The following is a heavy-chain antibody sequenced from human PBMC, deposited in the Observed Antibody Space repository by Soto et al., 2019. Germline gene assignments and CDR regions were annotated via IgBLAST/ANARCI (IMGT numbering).Heavy chain of an antibody. Sequence: EVQLVETGGGLIQPGGSLRLSCAASGFTVSSNYMSWVRQAPGKGLEWVSVIYSGGSTYYADSVKGRFTISSDISKNTLYLQMNSLRAEDTAVYYCASHGNYYDSSGYSRPDAFDIWGQGTMVTVSS. CDR1: GFTVSSNY. D-gene: IGHD3-22*01. CDR2: IYSGGST. J-gene: IGHJ3*02. CDR3: ASHGNYYDSSGYSRPDAFDI. V-gene: IGHV3-53*02.